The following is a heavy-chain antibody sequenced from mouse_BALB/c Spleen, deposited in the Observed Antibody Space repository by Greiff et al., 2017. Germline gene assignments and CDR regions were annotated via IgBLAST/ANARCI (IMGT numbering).Heavy chain of an antibody. CDR1: GYTFTDYV. V-gene: IGHV1-77*01. CDR3: ARRGDY. CDR2: IYPGSGST. J-gene: IGHJ2*01. Sequence: QVQLKQSGPELVKPGASVKMSCKASGYTFTDYVISWVKQRTGQGLEWIGEIYPGSGSTYYNEKFKGKATLTADKSSNTAYMQLSSLTSEDSAVYFCARRGDYWGQGTTLTVSS.